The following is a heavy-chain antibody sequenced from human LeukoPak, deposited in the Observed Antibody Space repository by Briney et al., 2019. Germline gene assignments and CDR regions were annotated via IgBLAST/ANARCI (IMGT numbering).Heavy chain of an antibody. CDR2: INPSGANT. CDR1: GFTFTNYV. V-gene: IGHV3-23*01. Sequence: GGSLRLSCTASGFTFTNYVMSWVRQAPGKGLEWISTINPSGANTYYAASVRGRLTISRDNSKDSPHLQINGLRADDTAIYYCAKNAVVVAATYYFDYWGQGTLVTVSS. CDR3: AKNAVVVAATYYFDY. D-gene: IGHD2-15*01. J-gene: IGHJ4*02.